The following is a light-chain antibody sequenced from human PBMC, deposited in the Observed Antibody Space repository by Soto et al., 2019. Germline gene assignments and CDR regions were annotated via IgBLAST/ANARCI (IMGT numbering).Light chain of an antibody. J-gene: IGLJ3*02. Sequence: QSALTQPPSASGSPGQSLTISCTGTSSDVGAHNYVSWYQQNPGKAPKLMLYDVNKRPSGVPDRFSGSKSGNTASLTVSGLQAEDEADYYCSSYAGGNIWVFGGGTKVTVL. CDR3: SSYAGGNIWV. CDR2: DVN. CDR1: SSDVGAHNY. V-gene: IGLV2-8*01.